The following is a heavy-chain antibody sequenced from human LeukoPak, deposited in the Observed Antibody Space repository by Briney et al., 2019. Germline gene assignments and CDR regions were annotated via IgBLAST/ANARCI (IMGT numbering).Heavy chain of an antibody. J-gene: IGHJ6*03. Sequence: PSETLSLTCTVSGGSISSYYWSWIRQPPGKGLEWIGYIYYSGSTNYNPSLKSRVTISVDTSKNQFSLKVSSVTAADTAVYYCTRAPDYFYYYYMDVWGKGTTVTISS. CDR2: IYYSGST. CDR1: GGSISSYY. CDR3: TRAPDYFYYYYMDV. V-gene: IGHV4-59*08.